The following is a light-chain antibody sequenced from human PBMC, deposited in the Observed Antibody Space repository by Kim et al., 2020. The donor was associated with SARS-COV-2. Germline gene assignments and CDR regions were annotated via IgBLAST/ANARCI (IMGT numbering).Light chain of an antibody. Sequence: EIVMTQSPATLSVSPGERATLSRRASQSVSSNLAWYQQKPGQAPRLLIYGASTRATGIPARFSGSGSGIEFTLTISSLQSEDFAVYYCQQYNNWPPFTFGPGTKVDIK. J-gene: IGKJ3*01. V-gene: IGKV3-15*01. CDR2: GAS. CDR1: QSVSSN. CDR3: QQYNNWPPFT.